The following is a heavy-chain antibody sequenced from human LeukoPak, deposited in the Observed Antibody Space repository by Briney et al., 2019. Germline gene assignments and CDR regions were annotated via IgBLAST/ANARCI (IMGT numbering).Heavy chain of an antibody. CDR1: GYTFTGYY. CDR2: INPNSGGT. V-gene: IGHV1-2*02. J-gene: IGHJ6*03. CDR3: ARGPTGVVPGESYYMDV. D-gene: IGHD2-2*01. Sequence: GASVKVSCKASGYTFTGYYMHWVRQAPGQGLEWMGWINPNSGGTNYAQKFQGRVTMTRDTSTTTVYMELSSLRSEDTAVYYCARGPTGVVPGESYYMDVWGKGTTVTVSS.